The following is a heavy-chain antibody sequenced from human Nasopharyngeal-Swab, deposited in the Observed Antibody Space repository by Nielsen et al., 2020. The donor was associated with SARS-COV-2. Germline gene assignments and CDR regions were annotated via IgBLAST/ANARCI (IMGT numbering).Heavy chain of an antibody. V-gene: IGHV1-69*13. Sequence: SVKVSCKASGGTFSSYAISWVRQAPGQGLEWMGGIIPIFGTANYAPKFQGRVTITADESTSTAYMELSSLRSEDTAVYYCARQGFRGTAMTYYYYMDVWGKGTTVTVSS. CDR3: ARQGFRGTAMTYYYYMDV. D-gene: IGHD5-18*01. J-gene: IGHJ6*03. CDR1: GGTFSSYA. CDR2: IIPIFGTA.